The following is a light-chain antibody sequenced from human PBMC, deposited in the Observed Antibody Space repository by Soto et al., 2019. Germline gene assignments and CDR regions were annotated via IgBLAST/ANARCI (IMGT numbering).Light chain of an antibody. Sequence: QSVLTRPASMCRSPGQSITISYTGISRDVSNYGYCSMYQHRPSTAPRRIIYGLTQRASGVSNPFSGSKSGNPGCLTLSGPQAQDDAGYYWSSYKRRPTLWVFGGGTKVTVL. V-gene: IGLV2-14*01. CDR2: GLT. J-gene: IGLJ3*02. CDR1: SRDVSNYGY. CDR3: SSYKRRPTLWV.